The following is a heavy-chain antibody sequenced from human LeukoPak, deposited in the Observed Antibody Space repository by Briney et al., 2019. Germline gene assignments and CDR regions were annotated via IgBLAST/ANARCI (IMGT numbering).Heavy chain of an antibody. CDR3: ARRHYDFWSSYSYYGMDV. CDR1: GYSFTSYW. V-gene: IGHV5-51*01. Sequence: GESLKISCKGSGYSFTSYWIAWVRQMPGKGLEWMGIISPGDFDTTYSPSFQGQVTISADKSISTAYLQWSSMKASDTAIYYCARRHYDFWSSYSYYGMDVWGQGTTVTASS. D-gene: IGHD3-3*01. CDR2: ISPGDFDT. J-gene: IGHJ6*02.